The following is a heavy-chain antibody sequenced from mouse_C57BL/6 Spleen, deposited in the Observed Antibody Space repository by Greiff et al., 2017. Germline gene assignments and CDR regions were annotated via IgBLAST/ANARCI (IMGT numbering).Heavy chain of an antibody. CDR1: GYTFTDYY. J-gene: IGHJ3*01. Sequence: VMLVESGAELVRPGASVKLSCKASGYTFTDYYINWVKQRPGQGLEWIARIYPGSGNTYYNEKFKGKATLTAEKSSSTAYMQLSSLTSEDSAVYFCARGEAWFAYWGQGTLVTVSA. CDR2: IYPGSGNT. V-gene: IGHV1-76*01. CDR3: ARGEAWFAY.